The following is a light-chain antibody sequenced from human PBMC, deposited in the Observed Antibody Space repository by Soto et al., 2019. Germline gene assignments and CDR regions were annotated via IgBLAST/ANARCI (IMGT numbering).Light chain of an antibody. V-gene: IGKV1-5*01. CDR1: QSFSYG. CDR2: DAS. Sequence: DIQMTQSPSTLSASVGDRVTLTCRASQSFSYGLAWFQQKPGKAPILLISDASILEAGVPSRFSGSGSGTEFSLTISGLLLDDFATYFCQQYSSLPWTFGQGTKV. CDR3: QQYSSLPWT. J-gene: IGKJ1*01.